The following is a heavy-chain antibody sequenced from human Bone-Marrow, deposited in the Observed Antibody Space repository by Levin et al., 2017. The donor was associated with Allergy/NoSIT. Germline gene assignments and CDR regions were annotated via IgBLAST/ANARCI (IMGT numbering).Heavy chain of an antibody. V-gene: IGHV5-51*01. Sequence: GGSLRLSCKGSGYSFSTNWIAWVRQMPGKGLEWMGIIYPGDSDTRYSPSFEGQVTISADTSTDTAYVQWKSLTASDSGIYYCARPRLGMDWYFDLWGRGTLVTVSS. J-gene: IGHJ2*01. CDR2: IYPGDSDT. CDR3: ARPRLGMDWYFDL. CDR1: GYSFSTNW. D-gene: IGHD7-27*01.